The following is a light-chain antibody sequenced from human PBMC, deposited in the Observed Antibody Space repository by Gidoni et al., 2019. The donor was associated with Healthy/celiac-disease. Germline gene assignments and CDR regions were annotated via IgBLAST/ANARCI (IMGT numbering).Light chain of an antibody. CDR3: QQYDNLPSLT. V-gene: IGKV1-33*01. Sequence: IPMTHSPSSLSASVGDRVTITCQASQDISNYLNWYQQKPGKAPKLLIYDASNLETGVPSRFSGSGSGTDFTFTISSLQPEDIATYYCQQYDNLPSLTFGGGTKVEIK. CDR2: DAS. J-gene: IGKJ4*01. CDR1: QDISNY.